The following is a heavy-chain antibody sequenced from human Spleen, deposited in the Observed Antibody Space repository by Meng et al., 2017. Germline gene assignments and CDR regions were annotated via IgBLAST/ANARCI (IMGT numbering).Heavy chain of an antibody. D-gene: IGHD3-22*01. CDR3: TRSPIDKYDLSALPLDY. J-gene: IGHJ4*02. Sequence: GESLKISCAASTFTFSSYEMDWVRQAPGKGLEWLSYISGSGGPIYNEDSVRGRFTISRDNSKNSVFLQINSLRAEDTAVYYCTRSPIDKYDLSALPLDYWGQGTLVTVSS. CDR1: TFTFSSYE. V-gene: IGHV3-48*03. CDR2: ISGSGGPI.